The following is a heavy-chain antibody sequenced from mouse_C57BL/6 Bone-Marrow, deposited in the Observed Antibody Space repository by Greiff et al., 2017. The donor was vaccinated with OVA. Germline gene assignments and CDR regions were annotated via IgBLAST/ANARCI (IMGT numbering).Heavy chain of an antibody. J-gene: IGHJ1*03. V-gene: IGHV1-64*01. D-gene: IGHD2-2*01. Sequence: VQLQQPGAELVKPGASVKLSCKASGYTFTSYWMHWVKQRPGQGLEWIGMIHPNSGSTNYNEKFKSKATLTVDKSSSTAYMQLSSLTSEDSAVYYCARKGYYWYFDVWGTGTTVTVSS. CDR2: IHPNSGST. CDR1: GYTFTSYW. CDR3: ARKGYYWYFDV.